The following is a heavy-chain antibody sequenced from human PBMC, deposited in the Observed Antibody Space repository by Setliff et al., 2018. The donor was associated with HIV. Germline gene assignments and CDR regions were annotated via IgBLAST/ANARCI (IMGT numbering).Heavy chain of an antibody. CDR3: ARSTSYGGNYRFDY. Sequence: PSETLSLTCTVSGGSISSNSYYWGWIRQPPGKGLECIGNIYHSGSTYYKPSLKSRVTISVDTSKNQFSLKLSSVTAADTAVYYCARSTSYGGNYRFDYWGQGTLVTVSS. CDR1: GGSISSNSYY. D-gene: IGHD2-2*01. V-gene: IGHV4-39*07. J-gene: IGHJ4*02. CDR2: IYHSGST.